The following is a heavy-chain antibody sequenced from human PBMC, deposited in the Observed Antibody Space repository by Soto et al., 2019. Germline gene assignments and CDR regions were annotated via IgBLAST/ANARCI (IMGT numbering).Heavy chain of an antibody. CDR2: IIRIFGTP. CDR3: ARQGSNEYYFYGMDF. D-gene: IGHD3-10*01. J-gene: IGHJ6*02. Sequence: QVQLVQSGAEVKKPGSSVKVSCKASGGTFSSYAINWVRQAPGQGLEWMGGIIRIFGTPDYAQRFQGRVTITADESTSTAYMELISLRSEDTAVYYCARQGSNEYYFYGMDFWGQGTTVIVPS. CDR1: GGTFSSYA. V-gene: IGHV1-69*12.